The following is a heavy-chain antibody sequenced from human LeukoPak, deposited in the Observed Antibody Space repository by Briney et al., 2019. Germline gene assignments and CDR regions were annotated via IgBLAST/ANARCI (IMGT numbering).Heavy chain of an antibody. V-gene: IGHV1-24*01. CDR2: FDPEDGET. J-gene: IGHJ6*03. Sequence: ASVKVSCKVPGYTLTELSMHWVRQAPGKGLEWMGGFDPEDGETIYAQKFQGRVTMTEDTSTDTAYMELSSLRSEDTAVYYCATQPPGASGIYYFYIDVWGKGTTVTISS. CDR3: ATQPPGASGIYYFYIDV. D-gene: IGHD1-14*01. CDR1: GYTLTELS.